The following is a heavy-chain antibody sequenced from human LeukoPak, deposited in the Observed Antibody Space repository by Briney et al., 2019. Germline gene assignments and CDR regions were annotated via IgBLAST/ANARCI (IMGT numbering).Heavy chain of an antibody. CDR2: IKQDGSEK. J-gene: IGHJ4*02. V-gene: IGHV3-7*03. CDR1: GFTFSSYW. Sequence: PGGSLRLSCAASGFTFSSYWMSWVRQAPGKGLEWVANIKQDGSEKYYVDSVKGRFTISRDNAKNSLYLQMNSLRAEDTAVYYCARDRPITTYYYDSSGYYFNYWGQGTLVTVSS. CDR3: ARDRPITTYYYDSSGYYFNY. D-gene: IGHD3-22*01.